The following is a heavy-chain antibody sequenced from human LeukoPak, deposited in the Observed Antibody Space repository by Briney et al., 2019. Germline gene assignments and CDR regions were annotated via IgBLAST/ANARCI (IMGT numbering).Heavy chain of an antibody. CDR2: ISYTGTT. J-gene: IGHJ4*02. CDR1: GASIRNKF. D-gene: IGHD3-22*01. CDR3: ARGDYDSSGYYLDY. V-gene: IGHV4-59*08. Sequence: SETLSLTCDVSGASIRNKFWSWLRHPPGKALEWIGYISYTGTTNYNPSLQSRVTISVDTSRNQFSLKLSSVTAADTAVYYCARGDYDSSGYYLDYWGQGTLVTVSS.